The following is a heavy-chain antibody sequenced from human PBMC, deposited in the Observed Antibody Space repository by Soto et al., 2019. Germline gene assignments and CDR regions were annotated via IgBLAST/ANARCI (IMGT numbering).Heavy chain of an antibody. CDR2: ISYDGSNK. CDR3: ARDRYDSSGYFSFDI. V-gene: IGHV3-30-3*01. D-gene: IGHD3-22*01. Sequence: QVQLVESGGGVVQPGRSLRLSCAASGFTFSSYAMHWVRQAPGKGLEWVAVISYDGSNKYYADSVKGRFTISRDNSKNTLYLQMNSLIAEDTAVYYCARDRYDSSGYFSFDIWGQGTMVTVSS. CDR1: GFTFSSYA. J-gene: IGHJ3*02.